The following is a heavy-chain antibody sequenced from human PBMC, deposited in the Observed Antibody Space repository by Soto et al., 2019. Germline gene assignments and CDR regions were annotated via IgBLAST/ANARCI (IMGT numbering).Heavy chain of an antibody. CDR2: ITGSSDTI. CDR3: ARVNNGNNGAEY. CDR1: GFFFTTYP. V-gene: IGHV3-48*02. J-gene: IGHJ4*02. D-gene: IGHD2-8*01. Sequence: PGGSRRLSCAASGFFFTTYPMNWVRQAPGKGLEWIAYITGSSDTIYYADSVKGRFTIYRDNAKSSLYLQMNSLRDEDTAVYYCARVNNGNNGAEYWGQGSMVTVSS.